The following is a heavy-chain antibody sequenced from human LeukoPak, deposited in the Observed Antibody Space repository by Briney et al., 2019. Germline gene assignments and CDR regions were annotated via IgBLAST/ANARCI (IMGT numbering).Heavy chain of an antibody. Sequence: SETLSLTCTVSGGSITSGSYYWSWIRQPPGKGLEWIGYIYYSGSTNYNPSLKSRVTISVDTSKNQFSLKLSSVTAADTAVYYCARVSGLVDGYIFDYWGQGTLVTVSS. J-gene: IGHJ4*02. V-gene: IGHV4-61*01. CDR2: IYYSGST. D-gene: IGHD5-24*01. CDR3: ARVSGLVDGYIFDY. CDR1: GGSITSGSYY.